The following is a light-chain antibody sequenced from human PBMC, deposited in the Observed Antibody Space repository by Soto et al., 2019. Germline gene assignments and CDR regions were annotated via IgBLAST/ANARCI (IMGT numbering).Light chain of an antibody. J-gene: IGKJ5*01. CDR1: QSISSY. Sequence: IQMTQSPSSLSASVGDRVTITCRASQSISSYLNWYQQKPGKAPKLLIYAASSLQSGVPSRFSGSGSGTDFTLTISSLQPEDFATYYCQQSYSTPPTFGHGTDWRL. CDR3: QQSYSTPPT. CDR2: AAS. V-gene: IGKV1-39*01.